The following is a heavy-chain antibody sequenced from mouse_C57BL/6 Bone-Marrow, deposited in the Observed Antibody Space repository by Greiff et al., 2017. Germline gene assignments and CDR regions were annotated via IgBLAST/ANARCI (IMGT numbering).Heavy chain of an antibody. CDR2: ISSGGSYT. V-gene: IGHV5-6*01. CDR1: GFTFSSYG. Sequence: EVQLVESGGDLVKPGGSLKLSCAASGFTFSSYGMSWVRQTPDKRLEWVATISSGGSYTYYPDSVKGRFTISRDNAKNTLYLQMSSLKSEDTAMYYCATTVLAGAMDYWGQGTSVTVSP. CDR3: ATTVLAGAMDY. J-gene: IGHJ4*01. D-gene: IGHD4-1*01.